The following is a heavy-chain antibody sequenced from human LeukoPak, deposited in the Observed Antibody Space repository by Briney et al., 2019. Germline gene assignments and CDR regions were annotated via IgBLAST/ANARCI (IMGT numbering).Heavy chain of an antibody. CDR1: GGTFSSYA. Sequence: ALVKVSCKASGGTFSSYAISWVRQAPGQGLEWMGGIIPIFGTANYAQKFQGRVTITTDESTSTAYMELSSLRSEDTAVYYCARIHSSGWNWFDPWGQGTLVTVSS. CDR2: IIPIFGTA. CDR3: ARIHSSGWNWFDP. V-gene: IGHV1-69*05. D-gene: IGHD6-19*01. J-gene: IGHJ5*02.